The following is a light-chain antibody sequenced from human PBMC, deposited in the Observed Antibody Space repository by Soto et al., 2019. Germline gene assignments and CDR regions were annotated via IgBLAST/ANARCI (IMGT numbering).Light chain of an antibody. CDR1: QSISTW. V-gene: IGKV1-5*03. CDR3: QQYNSYWT. Sequence: DIQMTQSPSTLSASVGDRVTITGRASQSISTWLAWYQQKPGKAPKLLIYKASSLESGVPSRFSGSGSGTEFTLTISSLQPDDFETYYCQQYNSYWTFGQGTKVEIK. J-gene: IGKJ1*01. CDR2: KAS.